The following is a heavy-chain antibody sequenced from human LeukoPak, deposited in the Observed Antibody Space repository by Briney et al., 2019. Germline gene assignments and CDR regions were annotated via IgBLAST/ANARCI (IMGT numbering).Heavy chain of an antibody. CDR1: GGSFSGYY. CDR3: ASLLSSDWFDP. CDR2: INHSGST. Sequence: PSETLSLTCSVYGGSFSGYYWIWIRQPPGKGLEWIGEINHSGSTNYNPSLKSRVTISVDTSKNQFSLKLSSVTAADTAVYYCASLLSSDWFDPWGQGTLVTVSS. J-gene: IGHJ5*02. D-gene: IGHD6-25*01. V-gene: IGHV4-34*01.